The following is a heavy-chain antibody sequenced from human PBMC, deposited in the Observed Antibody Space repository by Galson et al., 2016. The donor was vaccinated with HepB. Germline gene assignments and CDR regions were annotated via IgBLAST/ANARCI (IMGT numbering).Heavy chain of an antibody. D-gene: IGHD3-9*01. CDR3: AKDPFLYHDILTTDD. CDR2: ISASGIST. J-gene: IGHJ4*02. CDR1: RFTFSNDA. Sequence: SLRLSCAASRFTFSNDAMTWVRQAPGKGLEWVSAISASGISTYYADSVKGRFTISRDNSKNTLYLQMNSLRAEDTAVYYCAKDPFLYHDILTTDDWGQGTLVTVSS. V-gene: IGHV3-23*01.